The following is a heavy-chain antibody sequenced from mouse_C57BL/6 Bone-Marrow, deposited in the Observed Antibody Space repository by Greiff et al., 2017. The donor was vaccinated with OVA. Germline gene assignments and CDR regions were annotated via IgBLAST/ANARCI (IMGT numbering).Heavy chain of an antibody. J-gene: IGHJ1*03. D-gene: IGHD1-1*01. V-gene: IGHV3-8*01. Sequence: EVKLVESGPGLAKPSQPLSLTCSVTGYSITSDYWNWIRKFPGNKLEYIGYISYSGSTYYNPSLKSRISITRDTSKNRYYLQLNSVTTEDTATYYCARCGSSFNWYFDVWGTGTTVTVSS. CDR2: ISYSGST. CDR1: GYSITSDY. CDR3: ARCGSSFNWYFDV.